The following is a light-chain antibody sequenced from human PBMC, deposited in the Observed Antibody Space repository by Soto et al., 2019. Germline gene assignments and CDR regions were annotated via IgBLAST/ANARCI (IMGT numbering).Light chain of an antibody. CDR1: SSDIGAYNY. CDR2: QVN. CDR3: TSYAGNNNFV. J-gene: IGLJ1*01. Sequence: QSALTQPPSASGSPGQSVTISCTGTSSDIGAYNYVSWYLQHPGKAPQLIIYQVNKRPSGVPDRFSGSKSGDTASLTVSGLQPEDEADFYCTSYAGNNNFVFGTGTKVTV. V-gene: IGLV2-8*01.